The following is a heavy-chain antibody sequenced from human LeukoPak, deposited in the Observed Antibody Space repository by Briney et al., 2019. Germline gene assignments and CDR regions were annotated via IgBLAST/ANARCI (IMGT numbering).Heavy chain of an antibody. D-gene: IGHD3-22*01. CDR1: GGSISSYY. CDR2: IYYSGST. Sequence: SETLSLTCTVSGGSISSYYWSWIRQPPGKGLEWIGYIYYSGSTNYNPSLKSRVTISVDTSKNQFSLKLSSVTAADTAVYYCARVQGSSGLNWFDPWDQGTLVTVSS. CDR3: ARVQGSSGLNWFDP. J-gene: IGHJ5*02. V-gene: IGHV4-59*01.